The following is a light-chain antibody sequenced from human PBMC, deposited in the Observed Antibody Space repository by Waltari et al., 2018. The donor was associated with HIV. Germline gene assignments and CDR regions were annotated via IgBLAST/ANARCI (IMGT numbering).Light chain of an antibody. J-gene: IGLJ1*01. CDR1: ALPKQN. CDR2: EYS. V-gene: IGLV3-25*03. CDR3: QSADSSGTYV. Sequence: SSELPQPPSVSVSPGPTARITCSGDALPKQNAYWYQQKPDHAPVLVIYEYSETPSVTHGLFAGYSSGTTVTLTISVVQAEDDADYCCQSADSSGTYVLGTGTKVTVL.